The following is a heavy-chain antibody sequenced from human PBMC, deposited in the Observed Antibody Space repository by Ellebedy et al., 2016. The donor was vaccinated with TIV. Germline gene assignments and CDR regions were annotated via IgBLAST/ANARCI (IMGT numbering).Heavy chain of an antibody. V-gene: IGHV1-69*06. CDR3: AREEVPAARDYYGMDV. CDR1: GGTFSSYA. J-gene: IGHJ6*02. Sequence: SVKVSCXASGGTFSSYAISWVRQAPGQGLEWMGGIIPIFGTANYAQKFQGRVTITADKSTSTAYMELSSLRSEDTAVYYCAREEVPAARDYYGMDVWGQGTTVTVSS. CDR2: IIPIFGTA. D-gene: IGHD2-2*01.